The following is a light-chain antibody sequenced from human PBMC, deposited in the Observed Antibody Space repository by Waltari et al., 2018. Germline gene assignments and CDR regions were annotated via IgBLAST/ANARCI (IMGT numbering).Light chain of an antibody. J-gene: IGKJ1*01. CDR2: GTS. CDR1: PSVSRA. V-gene: IGKV3-20*01. Sequence: IVLTQSPGTLSLSPGERATLSCRASPSVSRALAWYQQKPGQAPRLLIYGTSNRATGIPDRFSGSGSGTDFSLTISRLEPEDVAVYFCQHYVRLPATFGQGTKVEIK. CDR3: QHYVRLPAT.